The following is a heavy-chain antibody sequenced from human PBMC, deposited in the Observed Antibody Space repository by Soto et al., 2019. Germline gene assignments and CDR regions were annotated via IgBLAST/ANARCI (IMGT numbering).Heavy chain of an antibody. CDR2: IVPSLDTT. J-gene: IGHJ6*02. CDR3: ARWPQPRYTADPYAVDV. Sequence: SVKVSCKASGSTFSSSGFSWVRQAPGQGLEWMGMIVPSLDTTNYAQKFQARVTITADEVTSTAYMELRSLRSEDTAVYYCARWPQPRYTADPYAVDVWGQGTRVTVSS. D-gene: IGHD3-16*02. CDR1: GSTFSSSG. V-gene: IGHV1-69*11.